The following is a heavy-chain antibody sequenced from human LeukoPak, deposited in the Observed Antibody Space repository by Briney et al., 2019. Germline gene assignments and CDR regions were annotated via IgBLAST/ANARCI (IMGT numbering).Heavy chain of an antibody. V-gene: IGHV3-48*01. CDR1: GFTFSSYS. D-gene: IGHD3-10*01. CDR3: VKEYAYYYGSGSYYNGGFGDY. Sequence: GGSLRLSCAAAGFTFSSYSMNWVRQAPGKGLEWVAYISGGSSPTYYADSVKGRFTISRDNSKNTLYLQMSSLRAEDTAVYYCVKEYAYYYGSGSYYNGGFGDYWGQGTLVTVSS. J-gene: IGHJ4*02. CDR2: ISGGSSPT.